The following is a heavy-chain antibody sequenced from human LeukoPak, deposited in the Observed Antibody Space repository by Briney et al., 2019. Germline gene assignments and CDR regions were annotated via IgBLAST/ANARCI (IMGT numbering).Heavy chain of an antibody. V-gene: IGHV3-9*01. J-gene: IGHJ4*02. Sequence: GGSLRLSCAASGFTFDDYAMHWVRQAPGKGLEWVSGISWNSGSIGYADSVKGRFTISRDNAKNSLYLQMNSLRAEDTALYYCAKADYGGSFDYWGQGTLVTVSS. CDR3: AKADYGGSFDY. CDR1: GFTFDDYA. CDR2: ISWNSGSI. D-gene: IGHD4-23*01.